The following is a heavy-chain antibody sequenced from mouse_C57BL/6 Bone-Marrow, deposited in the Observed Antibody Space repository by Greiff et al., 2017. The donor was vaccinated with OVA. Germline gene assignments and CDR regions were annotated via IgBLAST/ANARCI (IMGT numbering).Heavy chain of an antibody. D-gene: IGHD1-1*01. V-gene: IGHV3-8*01. CDR2: ISYSGST. Sequence: EVKVVESGPGLAKPSQTLSLTCSVTGYSITSDYWNWIRKFPGNKLEYMGYISYSGSTYYNPSLKSRISITRDTSKNQYYLQLNSVTTEDTATYYCARWGYYGSSHYWYFDVWGTGTTVTVSS. CDR1: GYSITSDY. J-gene: IGHJ1*03. CDR3: ARWGYYGSSHYWYFDV.